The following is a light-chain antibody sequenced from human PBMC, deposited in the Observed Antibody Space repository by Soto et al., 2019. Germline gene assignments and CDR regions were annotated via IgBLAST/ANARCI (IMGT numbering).Light chain of an antibody. CDR1: QSVSSSF. J-gene: IGKJ1*01. CDR2: GAS. Sequence: IVLTQSPGTLSLSPGERATLSCRASQSVSSSFLAWYQQKPGQAPWLLIWGASNRAGGVPDRFSGSGSGTDFTLTISRLEPEDFAVYYCQQYGSSPRTFGQGTKVDIK. CDR3: QQYGSSPRT. V-gene: IGKV3-20*01.